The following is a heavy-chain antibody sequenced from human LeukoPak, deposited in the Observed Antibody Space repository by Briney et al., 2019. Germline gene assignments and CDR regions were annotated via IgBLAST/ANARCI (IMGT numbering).Heavy chain of an antibody. CDR2: IYTSGST. V-gene: IGHV4-4*07. J-gene: IGHJ4*02. D-gene: IGHD3-3*01. CDR1: GGSISSYY. Sequence: PSETLSLTCTVSGGSISSYYWSWIRQPAGKGLEWIGRIYTSGSTNYNPSLKSRVTMSVDTSKNQFSLKLSSVTAADMAVYYCARGGGTLLEGIFGVVPGPYDYWGQGTLVTVSS. CDR3: ARGGGTLLEGIFGVVPGPYDY.